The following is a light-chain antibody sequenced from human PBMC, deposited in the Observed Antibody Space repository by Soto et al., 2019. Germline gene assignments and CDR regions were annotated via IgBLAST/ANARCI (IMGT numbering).Light chain of an antibody. CDR1: QSVNNN. V-gene: IGKV3-15*01. J-gene: IGKJ4*01. CDR3: QQYNKWPLT. CDR2: FAS. Sequence: EIVMTQSPATLSVSPGEKATLSCRASQSVNNNLAWYLQKPGQAPRLLIYFASTRATGIPARFSGSGSETEFTLTISSLQSEDFAVYYCQQYNKWPLTFGGGTKVETK.